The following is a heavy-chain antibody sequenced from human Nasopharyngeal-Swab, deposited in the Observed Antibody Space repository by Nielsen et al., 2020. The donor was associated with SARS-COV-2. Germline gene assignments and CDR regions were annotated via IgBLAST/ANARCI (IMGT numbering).Heavy chain of an antibody. V-gene: IGHV4-39*07. J-gene: IGHJ6*03. Sequence: SETLSLTCTVSGGSISSSRYYWGWIRQPPGKGLEWIGSISYSGSTSYNPSLKSRVTISVATSKNQFSLKLSSVTAADTAVYSCARERGRGGSWNYYYYYMDVLGKGTTVTVSS. CDR1: GGSISSSRYY. CDR2: ISYSGST. D-gene: IGHD3-10*01. CDR3: ARERGRGGSWNYYYYYMDV.